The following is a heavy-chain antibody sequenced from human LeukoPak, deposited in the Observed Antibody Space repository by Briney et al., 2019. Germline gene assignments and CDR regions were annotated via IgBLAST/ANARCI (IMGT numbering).Heavy chain of an antibody. J-gene: IGHJ4*02. CDR3: AKRNGF. D-gene: IGHD1-1*01. CDR1: GSPSPSYD. CDR2: ISYDGNNK. Sequence: GPPLRLSCTAPGSPSPSYDMHWVRRAPGKGLEGVDIISYDGNNKYYADSVKGQFTISRDNSKNTLYLQMNSRRVEDAAVYYGAKRNGFWGRGALVTVCS. V-gene: IGHV3-30*18.